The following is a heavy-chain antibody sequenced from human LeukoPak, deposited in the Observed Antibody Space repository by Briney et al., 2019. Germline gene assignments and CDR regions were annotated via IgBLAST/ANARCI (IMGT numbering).Heavy chain of an antibody. CDR2: IIPIFGTA. CDR3: AREITMVRGVIIKRGNWFDP. CDR1: GYTFTNYG. V-gene: IGHV1-69*13. Sequence: ASVKVSCKASGYTFTNYGISWVRQAPGQGLEWMGGIIPIFGTANYAQKFQGRVTITADESTSTAYMELSSLRSEDTAVYYCAREITMVRGVIIKRGNWFDPWGQGTLVTVSS. J-gene: IGHJ5*02. D-gene: IGHD3-10*01.